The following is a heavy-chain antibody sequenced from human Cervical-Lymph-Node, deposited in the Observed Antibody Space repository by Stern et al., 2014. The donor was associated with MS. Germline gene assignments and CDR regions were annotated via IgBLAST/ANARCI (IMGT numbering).Heavy chain of an antibody. D-gene: IGHD3-10*01. CDR2: INHSGGST. Sequence: VQLVESGAEVKKPGASGKVSCKASGYTFTSYYMPWVRQAPGQGLEWMGIINHSGGSTSYAQKFQGRVTMPSDTSTSKVYMELSSLRSEATAVYYCARAITSNWFDPWGQGTLVTVSS. V-gene: IGHV1-46*01. CDR1: GYTFTSYY. CDR3: ARAITSNWFDP. J-gene: IGHJ5*02.